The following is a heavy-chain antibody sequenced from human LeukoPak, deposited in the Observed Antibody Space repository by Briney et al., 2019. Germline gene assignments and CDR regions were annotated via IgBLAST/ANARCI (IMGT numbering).Heavy chain of an antibody. CDR3: AKVPQWSSFRFFDY. CDR2: ISYDGSDK. Sequence: GGSLRLSCEVSGFAFSTYAFHWVRQAPGEGLQWVALISYDGSDKYYADSVKGRFTISRDNSKNTLYLQMNSLRAEDTAVYYCAKVPQWSSFRFFDYWGQGTLVTVSS. CDR1: GFAFSTYA. V-gene: IGHV3-30*07. D-gene: IGHD6-13*01. J-gene: IGHJ4*02.